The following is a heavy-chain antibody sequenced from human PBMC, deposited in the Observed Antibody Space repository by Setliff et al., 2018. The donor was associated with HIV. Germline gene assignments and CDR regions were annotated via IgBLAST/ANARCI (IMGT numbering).Heavy chain of an antibody. CDR3: VRGGGRGWRQNYYGMDV. J-gene: IGHJ6*02. Sequence: SETLSLTCAVCGDSFSGNYWSWIRQPPGKGLEWIGEINHNGVTNYSPSLKSRLTISIDAPKRQFSLKLTTATAADSGVYYCVRGGGRGWRQNYYGMDVWGQGTTVTVSS. D-gene: IGHD6-19*01. CDR1: GDSFSGNY. CDR2: INHNGVT. V-gene: IGHV4-34*01.